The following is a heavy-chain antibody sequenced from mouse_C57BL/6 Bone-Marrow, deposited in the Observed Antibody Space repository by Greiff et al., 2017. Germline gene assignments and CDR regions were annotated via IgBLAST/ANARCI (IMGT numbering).Heavy chain of an antibody. CDR3: ARKDYYGSSYAMDY. CDR2: ISDGGSYT. D-gene: IGHD1-1*01. Sequence: DVMLVESGGGLVKPGGSLKLSCAASGFTFSSYAMSWVRQTPEKRLEWVATISDGGSYTYYPDNVKGRFTLSRDNAKNNLYLQMSHLKSEDTAMYYCARKDYYGSSYAMDYWGQGTSVTVSS. J-gene: IGHJ4*01. V-gene: IGHV5-4*03. CDR1: GFTFSSYA.